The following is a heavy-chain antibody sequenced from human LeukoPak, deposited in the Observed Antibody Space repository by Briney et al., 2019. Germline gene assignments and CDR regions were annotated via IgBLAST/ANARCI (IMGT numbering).Heavy chain of an antibody. V-gene: IGHV4-34*01. J-gene: IGHJ4*02. CDR1: GGSFSGYY. Sequence: SETLSLTCAVYGGSFSGYYWSWIRQPPGKGLEWIGETNHSGSTNYNPSLKSRVTISVDTSKNQFSLKLSSVTAADTAVYYCARGLVGATGYWGQGTLVTVSS. CDR3: ARGLVGATGY. CDR2: TNHSGST. D-gene: IGHD1-26*01.